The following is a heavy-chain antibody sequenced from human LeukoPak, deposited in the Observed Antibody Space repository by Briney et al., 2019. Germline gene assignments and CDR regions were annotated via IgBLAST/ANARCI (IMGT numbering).Heavy chain of an antibody. CDR1: GFTFTNAW. CDR3: VRRGNRWGDY. Sequence: GGSLRLSCAASGFTFTNAWMNWVRQAPGKGLEWVGRIKSETDGGTIDYAAPVKGRFTISRDDSKTTLYLQMNSLRAEDTALYYCVRRGNRWGDYWGQGTLVTVSS. V-gene: IGHV3-15*01. CDR2: IKSETDGGTI. D-gene: IGHD3-16*01. J-gene: IGHJ4*02.